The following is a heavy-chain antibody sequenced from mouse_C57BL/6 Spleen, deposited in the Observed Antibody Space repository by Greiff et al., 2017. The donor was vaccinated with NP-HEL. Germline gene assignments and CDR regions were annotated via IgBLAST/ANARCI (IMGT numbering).Heavy chain of an antibody. CDR2: IYPRSGNT. CDR3: AKGVGARPFAY. CDR1: GYTFTSYG. J-gene: IGHJ3*01. D-gene: IGHD1-1*01. V-gene: IGHV1-81*01. Sequence: VKLVESGAELARPGASVKLSCKASGYTFTSYGISWVKQRTGQGLEWIGEIYPRSGNTYYNEKFKGKATLTADKSSSTAYMELRSLTSEDSAVYFCAKGVGARPFAYWGQGTLVTVSA.